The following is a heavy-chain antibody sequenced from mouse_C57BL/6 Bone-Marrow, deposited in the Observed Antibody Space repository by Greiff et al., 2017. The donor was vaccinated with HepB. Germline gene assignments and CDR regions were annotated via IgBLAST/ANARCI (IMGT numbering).Heavy chain of an antibody. Sequence: QVQLQHPGAELVKPGASVKLSCKASGYTFTSYWMHWVKQRPGQGLEWIGMIHPNSGSTNYNEKFKSKATLTVDKSSSTAYMQLSSLTSEDSAVYYCASMVKGWFAYWGQGTLVTVSA. CDR2: IHPNSGST. J-gene: IGHJ3*01. CDR1: GYTFTSYW. V-gene: IGHV1-64*01. CDR3: ASMVKGWFAY. D-gene: IGHD2-1*01.